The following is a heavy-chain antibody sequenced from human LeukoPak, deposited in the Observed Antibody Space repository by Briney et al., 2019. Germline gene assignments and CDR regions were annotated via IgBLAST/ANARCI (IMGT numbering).Heavy chain of an antibody. D-gene: IGHD6-13*01. CDR2: IDRSVTI. V-gene: IGHV4-59*07. CDR1: GASIYTCF. J-gene: IGHJ3*02. Sequence: TASDSLSLTCRVAGASIYTCFWSWVRQPPGKGLEWIGNIDRSVTINYNPSLKSRVTLSIDTSKKQFSLRWSSVTDADTALYNCATHSSSWRTDAFDTWGHGEMVTVSS. CDR3: ATHSSSWRTDAFDT.